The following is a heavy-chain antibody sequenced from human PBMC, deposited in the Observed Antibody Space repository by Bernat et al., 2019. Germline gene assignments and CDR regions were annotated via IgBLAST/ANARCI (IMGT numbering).Heavy chain of an antibody. CDR1: GGSFSGYY. V-gene: IGHV4-34*01. Sequence: QVQLQQWGAGLLKPSETLSLTCAVYGGSFSGYYWSWIRQPPGKGLEWIGEINHSGSTNYNPSLKSRVTISVDTSKNQFSLKLSSVTAADTAVYYCARGPRKYYYGSGHDAFDIWGQGTMVTVSS. CDR3: ARGPRKYYYGSGHDAFDI. J-gene: IGHJ3*02. D-gene: IGHD3-10*01. CDR2: INHSGST.